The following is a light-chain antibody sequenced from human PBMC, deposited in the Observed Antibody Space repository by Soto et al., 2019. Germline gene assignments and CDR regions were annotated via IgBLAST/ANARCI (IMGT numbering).Light chain of an antibody. J-gene: IGKJ4*01. CDR2: DAS. Sequence: EIVLTQSPVTLSLSPGERATISCRASQSVTDFLAWYQQKPGQAPRLLIYDASNRATGIPARFSGSGSGTDFTLTISSLEPEDFAVYYCQQRSKWPLTFGGGTKVDIK. CDR1: QSVTDF. CDR3: QQRSKWPLT. V-gene: IGKV3-11*01.